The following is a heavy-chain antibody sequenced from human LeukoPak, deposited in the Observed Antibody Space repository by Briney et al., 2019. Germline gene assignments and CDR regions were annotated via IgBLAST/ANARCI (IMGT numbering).Heavy chain of an antibody. CDR3: ARYLWDIVVVPSDYMDV. D-gene: IGHD2-2*01. Sequence: GGPLRLSCAASGYTFSNYYMTCLRHAPGEGLEGVANKKQDGSEKYYVDSVRGRFTISRDNAKNSLYLQMNSLRAEDTAVYYCARYLWDIVVVPSDYMDVWGKGTTVTVSS. CDR1: GYTFSNYY. J-gene: IGHJ6*03. CDR2: KKQDGSEK. V-gene: IGHV3-7*01.